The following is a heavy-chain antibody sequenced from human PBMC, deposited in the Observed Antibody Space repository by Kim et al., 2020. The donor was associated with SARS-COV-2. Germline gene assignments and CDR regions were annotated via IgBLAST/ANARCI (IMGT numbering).Heavy chain of an antibody. J-gene: IGHJ4*02. CDR2: ISTEHGNT. D-gene: IGHD3-10*01. CDR3: NVARGSFDH. V-gene: IGHV1-18*01. Sequence: ASVKVSCKTSGYDFKSNGINWVRQAPGQGLEWMGWISTEHGNTNYARNLQDRVTLTTDTSTNTAYMELRSLTSDDTAVYYCNVARGSFDHLGQGTLVTVS. CDR1: GYDFKSNG.